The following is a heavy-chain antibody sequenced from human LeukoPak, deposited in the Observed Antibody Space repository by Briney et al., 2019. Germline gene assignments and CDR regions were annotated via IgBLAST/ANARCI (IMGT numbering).Heavy chain of an antibody. Sequence: KSSETLSLTCTVYGGSFSGYYWSWIRQPPGKGLEWIGEINRSGSTNYNPSLKSRVTISVDTSKNQFSPKLNSVTAADTAVYYCARGRLMPDSIAVAGQEFDYWGQGTLVTVSS. CDR2: INRSGST. J-gene: IGHJ4*02. CDR1: GGSFSGYY. V-gene: IGHV4-34*01. D-gene: IGHD6-19*01. CDR3: ARGRLMPDSIAVAGQEFDY.